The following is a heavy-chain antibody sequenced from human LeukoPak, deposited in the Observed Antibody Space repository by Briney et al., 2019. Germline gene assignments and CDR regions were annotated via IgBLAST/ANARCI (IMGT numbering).Heavy chain of an antibody. V-gene: IGHV3-23*01. D-gene: IGHD3-10*01. Sequence: GGSLRLSCAASGFTFSSYAMSWVRQAPGKGLEWVSAIGGSGDFTYYAEYVKGRFTISRDNSKKTLYLQMNSLRAEDTALYYCARADRGWGVITKDWGQGTLVTVSS. CDR2: IGGSGDFT. CDR1: GFTFSSYA. J-gene: IGHJ4*02. CDR3: ARADRGWGVITKD.